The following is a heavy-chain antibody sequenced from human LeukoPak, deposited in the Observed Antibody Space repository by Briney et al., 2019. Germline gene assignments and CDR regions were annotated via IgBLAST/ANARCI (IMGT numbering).Heavy chain of an antibody. D-gene: IGHD3-22*01. CDR3: VRESGSYYFDY. CDR2: ITGNGGTI. V-gene: IGHV3-9*03. CDR1: GFSFDDYA. J-gene: IGHJ4*02. Sequence: AGGSLRLSRAASGFSFDDYAMHWVRQAPGKGLEWVSGITGNGGTIAYADSVKGRFTVSRDNAKSSLYLQMSSLRAEDMALYYCVRESGSYYFDYWGQGTLVTVSS.